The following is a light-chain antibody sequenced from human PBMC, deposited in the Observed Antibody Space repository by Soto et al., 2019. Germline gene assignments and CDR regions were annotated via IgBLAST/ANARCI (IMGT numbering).Light chain of an antibody. J-gene: IGKJ4*01. CDR1: QSVSSSY. V-gene: IGKV3-20*01. CDR2: GAS. Sequence: EIVLTQSPGTLSLSLGERATLSCRASQSVSSSYLAWYQQKPGQAPRLLIYGASSRATGIPDRFSGSGSGTDFTLTISRLEPEDFAVYYCQQFSSSPLTFGGGTKVDIK. CDR3: QQFSSSPLT.